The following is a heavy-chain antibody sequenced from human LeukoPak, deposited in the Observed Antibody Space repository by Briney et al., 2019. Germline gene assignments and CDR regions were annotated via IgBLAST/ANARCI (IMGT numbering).Heavy chain of an antibody. CDR2: IYYSGST. V-gene: IGHV4-30-4*01. J-gene: IGHJ5*02. CDR1: GGSISSGDYY. Sequence: SQTLSLTCTVSGGSISSGDYYWSWIRQPPGKGLEWIGYIYYSGSTYYNPSLKSRVTISVDTSKNQISLKLSSVTAADTAVYYCARDSMAAANWFDPWGQGTLVTVSS. D-gene: IGHD6-13*01. CDR3: ARDSMAAANWFDP.